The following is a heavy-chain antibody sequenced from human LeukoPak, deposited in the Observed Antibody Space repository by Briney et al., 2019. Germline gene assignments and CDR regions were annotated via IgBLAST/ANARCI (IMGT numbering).Heavy chain of an antibody. J-gene: IGHJ4*02. V-gene: IGHV4-59*12. CDR1: GGSISSYY. CDR2: IYYSGST. Sequence: QVQLQESGPGLVKPSETLSLTCTVSGGSISSYYWSWIRQPPGKGLEWIGYIYYSGSTNYNPSLKSRVTISVDTSKSQFSLKLSSVTAADTAVYYCARDLLTAAAGTLFDYWGQGTLVTVSS. CDR3: ARDLLTAAAGTLFDY. D-gene: IGHD6-13*01.